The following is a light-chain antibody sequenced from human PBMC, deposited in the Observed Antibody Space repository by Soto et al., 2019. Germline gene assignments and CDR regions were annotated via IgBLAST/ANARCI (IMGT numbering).Light chain of an antibody. CDR2: GAS. J-gene: IGKJ4*01. V-gene: IGKV3-20*01. CDR3: QQFATSPLT. CDR1: QSLSSSY. Sequence: VLTQSPGSLSFSPGERAALSCLSSQSLSSSYLAWYQQKPGQAPRLLIYGASSRATGIPDRFSGSGSGTDFTLTISRLEPEDFAVYYCQQFATSPLTGGGGTQGDIK.